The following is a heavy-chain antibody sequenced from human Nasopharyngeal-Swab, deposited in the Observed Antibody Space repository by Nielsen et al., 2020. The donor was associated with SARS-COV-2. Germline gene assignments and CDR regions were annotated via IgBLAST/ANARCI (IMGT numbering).Heavy chain of an antibody. CDR1: GGSISSSYYF. CDR3: AREPRALDF. CDR2: IYYSGTT. D-gene: IGHD1-26*01. V-gene: IGHV4-39*01. J-gene: IGHJ3*01. Sequence: SETLSLTCTVSGGSISSSYYFWSWIRQPPGKGLEWIANIYYSGTTYYNPSLRSRVAISLDTSKNQFSLKLSSVTAADTAVYYCAREPRALDFWGQGTMVTVS.